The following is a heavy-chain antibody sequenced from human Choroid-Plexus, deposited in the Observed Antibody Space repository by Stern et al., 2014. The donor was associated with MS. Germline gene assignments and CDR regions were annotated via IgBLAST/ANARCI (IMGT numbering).Heavy chain of an antibody. J-gene: IGHJ6*02. CDR2: ISSNRGSM. CDR1: RFNFDDYA. V-gene: IGHV3-9*01. D-gene: IGHD6-19*01. CDR3: AKDISSGRWEAQYYYGMDV. Sequence: EVQLVESGGGLVQPGRSLGLSCAGSRFNFDDYAMHWVRQAPGRGLEWVSSISSNRGSMEYADSVKGRFTISRDNAKNSLYLQMDSLRVEDTAIYYCAKDISSGRWEAQYYYGMDVWGQGTTVTVSS.